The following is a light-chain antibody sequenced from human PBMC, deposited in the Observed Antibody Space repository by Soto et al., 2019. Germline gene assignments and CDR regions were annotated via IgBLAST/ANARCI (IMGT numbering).Light chain of an antibody. V-gene: IGLV2-14*01. J-gene: IGLJ1*01. CDR3: SSYSSSSTLYV. CDR1: SIDVGGYKY. CDR2: EVS. Sequence: QSALTQPASVSGYPGQSITISCTGTSIDVGGYKYVSWYQQLPGKAPQLIIYEVSNRPSGISNLFSGSKSGNTAFLTISGLKAEDEADYYCSSYSSSSTLYVFGSGTKVTVL.